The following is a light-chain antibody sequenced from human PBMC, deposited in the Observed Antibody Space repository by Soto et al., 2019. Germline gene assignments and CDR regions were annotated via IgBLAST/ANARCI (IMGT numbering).Light chain of an antibody. CDR3: QQLESYPST. V-gene: IGKV1-9*01. J-gene: IGKJ4*01. CDR1: HDINSF. Sequence: IKLTQSPASLSVSVGDRVTITCRASHDINSFLAWYQQKPGKAPKLLIYAASTLQSGVPSRFSGSGSGTDFTLTISSLQPEDFATYYCQQLESYPSTFCGGTKVEIK. CDR2: AAS.